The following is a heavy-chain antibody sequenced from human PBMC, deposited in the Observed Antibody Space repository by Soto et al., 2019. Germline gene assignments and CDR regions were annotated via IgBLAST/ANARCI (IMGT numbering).Heavy chain of an antibody. V-gene: IGHV1-46*01. Sequence: SVKVSCKTSGYPFTDYFIHWVRQAPGQGLEWMGIISLYHHSTSYAQKFQGRLTVTADTSTTTVYMDLSSLTSEDSAVYWCARELYSCGGDCPYYMDYWGQGNLVTVSS. CDR3: ARELYSCGGDCPYYMDY. J-gene: IGHJ4*02. CDR1: GYPFTDYF. D-gene: IGHD2-21*02. CDR2: ISLYHHST.